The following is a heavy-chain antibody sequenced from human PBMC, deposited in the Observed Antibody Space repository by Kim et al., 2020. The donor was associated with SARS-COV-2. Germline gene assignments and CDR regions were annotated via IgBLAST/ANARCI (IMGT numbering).Heavy chain of an antibody. V-gene: IGHV7-4-1*02. J-gene: IGHJ5*02. Sequence: ASVKVSCKASGYTFTSYAMNWVRQAPGQGLEWMGWINTNTGNPTYAQGFTGRFVFSLDTSVSTAYLQISSLKAEDTAVYYCARGSLSAIVVVMGDWFDPWGQGTLVTVSS. CDR2: INTNTGNP. CDR3: ARGSLSAIVVVMGDWFDP. D-gene: IGHD3-22*01. CDR1: GYTFTSYA.